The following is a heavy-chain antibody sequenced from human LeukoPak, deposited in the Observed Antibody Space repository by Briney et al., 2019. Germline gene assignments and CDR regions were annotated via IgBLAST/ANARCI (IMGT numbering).Heavy chain of an antibody. CDR3: TRAPSGSQLTDVEY. CDR1: GFTFGDYA. V-gene: IGHV3-49*03. J-gene: IGHJ4*02. Sequence: GGSLRLSSTASGFTFGDYAMSWFRQAPGKGLEWVGFIRSKAYGGTTEYAASVKGRFTISRDDSKSIAYLQMDSLKTEDTAVYYCTRAPSGSQLTDVEYWGQGTLVTVSS. D-gene: IGHD1-26*01. CDR2: IRSKAYGGTT.